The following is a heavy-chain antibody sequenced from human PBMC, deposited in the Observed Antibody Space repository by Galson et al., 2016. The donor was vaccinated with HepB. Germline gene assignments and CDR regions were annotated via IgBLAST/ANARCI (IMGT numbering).Heavy chain of an antibody. V-gene: IGHV1-46*01. D-gene: IGHD6-6*01. CDR1: GYTFTSYY. CDR3: ARDGAAAPYNWFDP. CDR2: IGPRFGRG. Sequence: SVKVSCKASGYTFTSYYMHWVRQAPGQGPEWMGAIGPRFGRGRSAEKFQGRVTMTADESGSTVYMELSSLTSDDTAIYYCARDGAAAPYNWFDPWGQGTQVTVFS. J-gene: IGHJ5*02.